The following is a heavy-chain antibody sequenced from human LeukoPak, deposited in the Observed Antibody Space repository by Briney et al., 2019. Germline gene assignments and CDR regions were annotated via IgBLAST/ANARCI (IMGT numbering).Heavy chain of an antibody. D-gene: IGHD2-15*01. CDR2: ISSSSSYI. CDR3: ARDYIGDIVVVVAANAFDY. V-gene: IGHV3-21*01. CDR1: GFTFSSYS. J-gene: IGHJ4*02. Sequence: PGGSLRLSCAASGFTFSSYSMNWVRQAPGKGLERVSSISSSSSYIYYADSVKGRFTISRDNAKNSLYLQMNSLRAEDTAVYYCARDYIGDIVVVVAANAFDYWGQGTLVTVSS.